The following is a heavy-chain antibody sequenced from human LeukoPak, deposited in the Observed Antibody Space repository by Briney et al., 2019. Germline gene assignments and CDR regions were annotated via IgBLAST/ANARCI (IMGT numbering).Heavy chain of an antibody. V-gene: IGHV4-59*01. J-gene: IGHJ4*02. CDR1: GGSISGYY. Sequence: SETLSLTCTVSGGSISGYYWNWMRQPPGKGLEWIGYFYYSGSTNYNPSLRGRVTISLDTSKNQFSLTLSSVTAADTAVYYCAGGSGWLFDYWGQGIPVTVSS. CDR2: FYYSGST. D-gene: IGHD6-19*01. CDR3: AGGSGWLFDY.